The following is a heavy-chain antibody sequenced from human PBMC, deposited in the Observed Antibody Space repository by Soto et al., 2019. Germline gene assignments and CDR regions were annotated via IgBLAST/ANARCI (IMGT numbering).Heavy chain of an antibody. J-gene: IGHJ3*02. CDR2: ILQNGET. V-gene: IGHV3-23*01. CDR1: GFTLSTYT. CDR3: ARPFSGYDPLDAFDI. D-gene: IGHD5-12*01. Sequence: PGGSLRLSCVASGFTLSTYTMSWVRQAPGKGLEWVSAILQNGETYYADSVRGRFTISRDNSNNIVHLQMDSLRAEDTAVYYCARPFSGYDPLDAFDIWGQGTIVTVSS.